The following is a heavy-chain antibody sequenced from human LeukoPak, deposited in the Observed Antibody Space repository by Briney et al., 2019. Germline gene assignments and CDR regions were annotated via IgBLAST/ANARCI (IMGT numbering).Heavy chain of an antibody. Sequence: PGESLRLSCVASGFTFSTFAMIWVRQPPGKGLEWVSSIFPSGGEIHYADSVRGRFTISRDNSKSTLSLQMNSLRVEDTAIYYCATYRQVLLPFESWGQGTLVTVSS. CDR1: GFTFSTFA. V-gene: IGHV3-23*01. J-gene: IGHJ4*02. CDR2: IFPSGGEI. D-gene: IGHD2-8*02. CDR3: ATYRQVLLPFES.